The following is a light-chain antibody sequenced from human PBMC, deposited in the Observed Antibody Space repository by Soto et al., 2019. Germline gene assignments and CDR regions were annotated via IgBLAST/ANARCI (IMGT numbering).Light chain of an antibody. J-gene: IGLJ2*01. Sequence: QSVLTQPPSVSAAPGQKVTISCSGSNSNIGDNYVSWYQQFPGAAPKLLIYANTERPSGIPDRFSGSKSGTSATLGITGLQTGDEAIYYCGTWDSSLSVVVFGGGTKLTVL. CDR1: NSNIGDNY. V-gene: IGLV1-51*01. CDR2: ANT. CDR3: GTWDSSLSVVV.